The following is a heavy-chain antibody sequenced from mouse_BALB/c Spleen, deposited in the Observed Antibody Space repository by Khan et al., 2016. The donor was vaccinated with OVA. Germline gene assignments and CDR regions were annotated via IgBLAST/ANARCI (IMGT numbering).Heavy chain of an antibody. V-gene: IGHV1S41*01. CDR1: GYTFTSYW. CDR3: SRYEYYGRGLYAMDY. CDR2: IGPGSGSA. Sequence: DLVEPGASVKLSCKASGYTFTSYWINWIKERPGQGLEWIGQIGPGSGSAYYNELFKGKATLNVDTSSSTVYIQLSSLSSEDSAVYFCSRYEYYGRGLYAMDYWGQGTSVTVSS. D-gene: IGHD1-1*01. J-gene: IGHJ4*01.